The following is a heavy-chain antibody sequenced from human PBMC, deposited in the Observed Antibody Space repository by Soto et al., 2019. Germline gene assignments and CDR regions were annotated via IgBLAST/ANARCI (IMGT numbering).Heavy chain of an antibody. V-gene: IGHV3-23*01. CDR2: ISGSGGST. D-gene: IGHD3-10*01. CDR3: AKDGLLWFGELSPDFDY. CDR1: GFTFSSYA. Sequence: GGSLRLSCAASGFTFSSYAMSWVRQAPGKGLEWVSAISGSGGSTYYADSVKGRFTISRDNSKNTLYLQMNSLRAEDTAVYYCAKDGLLWFGELSPDFDYWGQGTLVTVSS. J-gene: IGHJ4*02.